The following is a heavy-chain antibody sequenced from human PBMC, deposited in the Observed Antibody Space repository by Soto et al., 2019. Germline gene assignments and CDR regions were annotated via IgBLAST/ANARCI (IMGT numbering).Heavy chain of an antibody. CDR3: ARDRQLGLFGVDS. Sequence: TSETLSLTCTVSGGSISSGAYYWRWIRQHPGKGLEWIGYIYYTGSTYYNPSLKSRLTISIDTSKNKFYLKLTSVTAADTAVYYCARDRQLGLFGVDSWGQGTLVTVSS. CDR1: GGSISSGAYY. V-gene: IGHV4-31*03. J-gene: IGHJ4*02. CDR2: IYYTGST. D-gene: IGHD1-7*01.